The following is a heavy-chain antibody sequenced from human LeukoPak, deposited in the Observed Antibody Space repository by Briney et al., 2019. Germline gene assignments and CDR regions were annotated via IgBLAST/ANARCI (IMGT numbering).Heavy chain of an antibody. Sequence: SETLSLTCTMSGASISVYWWSWIRQPAGKGLEWIGRIYTDGDTNFNPSLKSRVTVSLDTSKNQFSLKLISVTAADTAVYYCATAPPGCGGTCAFDSWGQGTLVTVSS. CDR1: GASISVYW. CDR2: IYTDGDT. CDR3: ATAPPGCGGTCAFDS. V-gene: IGHV4-4*07. J-gene: IGHJ4*02. D-gene: IGHD2-15*01.